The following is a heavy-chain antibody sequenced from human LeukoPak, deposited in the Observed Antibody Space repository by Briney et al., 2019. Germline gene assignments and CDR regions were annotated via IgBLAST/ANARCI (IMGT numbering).Heavy chain of an antibody. J-gene: IGHJ4*02. D-gene: IGHD1-14*01. Sequence: GGSLRLSCAGSGFTFSDYSMNWVRQAPGKGLEWVSSISGRSTYILYADSVKGRFTISRDDAKNSVYLQMNSLRAEDTAVYYCAKFEIRGPQSEDNWGQGTLVTVSS. V-gene: IGHV3-21*01. CDR2: ISGRSTYI. CDR1: GFTFSDYS. CDR3: AKFEIRGPQSEDN.